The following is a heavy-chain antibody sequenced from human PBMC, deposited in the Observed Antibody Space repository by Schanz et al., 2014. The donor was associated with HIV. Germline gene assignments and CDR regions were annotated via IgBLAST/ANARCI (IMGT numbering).Heavy chain of an antibody. CDR2: IKEDGSET. CDR3: ARDSGPGIY. Sequence: EVQLVESGGGLVQRGGSLRLSCAASGFRFSSYWMNWVRQAPGRGLEWVANIKEDGSETNYVDSVRGRFLISRDNAKNSLYLQMSSLRAEDTAVYYCARDSGPGIYWGQGTLVTVSS. CDR1: GFRFSSYW. V-gene: IGHV3-7*01. D-gene: IGHD3-10*01. J-gene: IGHJ4*02.